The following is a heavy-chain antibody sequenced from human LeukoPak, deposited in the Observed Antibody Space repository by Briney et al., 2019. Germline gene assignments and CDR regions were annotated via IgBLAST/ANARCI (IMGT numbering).Heavy chain of an antibody. D-gene: IGHD6-19*01. CDR3: ARDGSGWHFDY. V-gene: IGHV3-21*01. J-gene: IGHJ4*02. CDR2: ISSSSSYI. CDR1: GFTFSSYS. Sequence: GGSLRLSCAASGFTFSSYSMNWVRQAPGKGLEWVSSISSSSSYIYYADSVKGRFTISRDNAKNSLYLRMNSLRAEDTAVYYCARDGSGWHFDYWGQGTLVTVSS.